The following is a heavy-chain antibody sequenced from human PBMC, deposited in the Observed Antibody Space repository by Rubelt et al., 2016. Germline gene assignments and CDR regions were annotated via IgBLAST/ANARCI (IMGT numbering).Heavy chain of an antibody. J-gene: IGHJ5*02. CDR3: ATGGGLGLVIPNWFDP. D-gene: IGHD3-22*01. V-gene: IGHV1-69*01. CDR1: GGTFSSYA. Sequence: QVQLVQSGAEVKKPGSSVKVSCKASGGTFSSYAISWVRQAPGHGLEWMGGIIPILGTANYAQKFQGRATLSADEPTSTAYTELSSLRSQDTAVYYCATGGGLGLVIPNWFDPWGQGTLVTVSS. CDR2: IIPILGTA.